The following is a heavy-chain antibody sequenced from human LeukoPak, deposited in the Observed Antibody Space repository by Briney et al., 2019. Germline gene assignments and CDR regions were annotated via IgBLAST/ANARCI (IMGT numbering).Heavy chain of an antibody. CDR2: ISSSSTYI. J-gene: IGHJ4*02. Sequence: GGSETLFCVASGFPFRSFSVNWVRQAPGKGLEWVSSISSSSTYIYYADIGMARLTISRDNSKNTLYLQTNSLRAEDTAVYYCARDHYSSGYYLSAYWGQGVLVTVSS. V-gene: IGHV3-21*01. CDR3: ARDHYSSGYYLSAY. D-gene: IGHD3-22*01. CDR1: GFPFRSFS.